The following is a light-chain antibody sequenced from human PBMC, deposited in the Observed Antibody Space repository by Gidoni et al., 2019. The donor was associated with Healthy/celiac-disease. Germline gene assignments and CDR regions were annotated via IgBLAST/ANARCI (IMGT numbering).Light chain of an antibody. V-gene: IGKV3-15*01. CDR1: QSVSSN. CDR2: GAS. Sequence: TVPTQSPAPLSVSPGESATLSCRASQSVSSNLAWYQQKPGHAPRLLIYGASTRATGIPARFSGRGSGTEFTLTISSLQSEDFAVYYCQQYNNWPPYTFGQXTKLEIK. CDR3: QQYNNWPPYT. J-gene: IGKJ2*01.